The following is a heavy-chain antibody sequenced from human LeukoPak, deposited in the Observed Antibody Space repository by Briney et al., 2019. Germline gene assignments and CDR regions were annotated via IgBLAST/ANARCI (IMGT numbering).Heavy chain of an antibody. V-gene: IGHV3-74*01. J-gene: IGHJ4*02. CDR3: ARGASNRFDY. CDR2: IYTDGSST. CDR1: GFAFSNYW. Sequence: GGSLRLSCAASGFAFSNYWMHWVRQAPGKGLVWVSRIYTDGSSTNYADSAKGRFTISRDNAKNTLFLQMNSLRAEDTAVYYCARGASNRFDYWGQGTLVTVSS. D-gene: IGHD1-14*01.